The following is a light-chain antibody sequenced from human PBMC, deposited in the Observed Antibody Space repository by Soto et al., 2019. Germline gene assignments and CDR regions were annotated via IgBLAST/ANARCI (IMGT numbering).Light chain of an antibody. CDR1: QSLVYSDGNTY. V-gene: IGKV2-30*01. Sequence: DVVMTQSPLSLPVTLGQPASISCRSSQSLVYSDGNTYLNWFQQRPGQSPRRLIYNVSNRDSGVPDRFSGSGSGTDFTLKISRVEAEDVGVYYCMQGTHWPPTFSGGTKVEIK. J-gene: IGKJ4*01. CDR3: MQGTHWPPT. CDR2: NVS.